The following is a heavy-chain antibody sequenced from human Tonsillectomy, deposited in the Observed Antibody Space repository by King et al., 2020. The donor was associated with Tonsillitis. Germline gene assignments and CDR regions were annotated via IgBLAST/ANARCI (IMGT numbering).Heavy chain of an antibody. CDR3: AKTMIRGVIIADS. CDR1: GFTFSSYG. D-gene: IGHD3-10*01. J-gene: IGHJ4*02. CDR2: ISYDGSNK. Sequence: VQLVESGGGVVQPGRSLRLSCAASGFTFSSYGMHWVRQAPGKGLEWVAVISYDGSNKYYADSVKGRFTISRDNSKNTLYLQMNSLRAEDTAVYYCAKTMIRGVIIADSWGQGTLVTVSS. V-gene: IGHV3-30*18.